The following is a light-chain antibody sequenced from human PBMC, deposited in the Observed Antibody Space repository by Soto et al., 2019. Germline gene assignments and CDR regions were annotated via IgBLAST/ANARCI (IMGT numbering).Light chain of an antibody. CDR3: SSYTSSSALVV. CDR1: SSDIGRYTY. CDR2: DVS. V-gene: IGLV2-14*03. J-gene: IGLJ1*01. Sequence: QSALTQPASVSGSPGQSITISCTGTSSDIGRYTYVSWYQQHPGKAPKLMIYDVSDRPSGVSNRFSGSKSGNTASLTISGXXXXXXXXXXCSSYTSSSALVVFGTGTKLTVL.